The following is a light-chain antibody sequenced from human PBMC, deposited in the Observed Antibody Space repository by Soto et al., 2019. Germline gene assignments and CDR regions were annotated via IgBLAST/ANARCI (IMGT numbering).Light chain of an antibody. Sequence: DIPMTQSPSTLSASVGDRVTITCRASQSISSWLAWYQQKPGKAPKLLIYKASTLESGVPSRFSGSGSGTESTLTIRSLQPDDFATYYCQQYDKYAWTFGQGTKVEIK. V-gene: IGKV1-5*03. CDR1: QSISSW. J-gene: IGKJ1*01. CDR2: KAS. CDR3: QQYDKYAWT.